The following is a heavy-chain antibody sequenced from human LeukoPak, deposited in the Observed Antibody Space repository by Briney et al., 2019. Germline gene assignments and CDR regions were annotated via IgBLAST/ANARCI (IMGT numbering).Heavy chain of an antibody. Sequence: GGSLRLSCGASGLNFSGYAMSWVRQTPGKGLQWVSAISGATYRTYYADSVRGRFTISRDISKNTLYLQMNNLRAEDTAIYYCAKDTFVELSYLHHWGQGTLVTVSS. V-gene: IGHV3-23*01. CDR2: ISGATYRT. CDR3: AKDTFVELSYLHH. J-gene: IGHJ4*02. D-gene: IGHD1-26*01. CDR1: GLNFSGYA.